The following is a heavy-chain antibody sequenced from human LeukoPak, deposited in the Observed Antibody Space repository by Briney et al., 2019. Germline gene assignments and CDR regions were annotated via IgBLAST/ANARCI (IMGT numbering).Heavy chain of an antibody. Sequence: GGSLRLSCAASGFTVSSNYMSWVRQAPGKGPEWVPLIYSGGNTYYADSVKGRFTISRDNSKNTVYLQMNSLRAEDTAVYYCATPTPDSSGWYYFDYWGQGTLVTVSS. D-gene: IGHD6-19*01. CDR1: GFTVSSNY. CDR2: IYSGGNT. V-gene: IGHV3-53*01. J-gene: IGHJ4*02. CDR3: ATPTPDSSGWYYFDY.